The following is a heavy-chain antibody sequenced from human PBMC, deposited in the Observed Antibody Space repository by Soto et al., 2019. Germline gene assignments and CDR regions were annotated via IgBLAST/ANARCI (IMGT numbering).Heavy chain of an antibody. Sequence: GASVKVSCKASGYTFTSYAMHWVRQAPGQRLEWMGWINAGNGNTKYSQKFQGRVTITRDTSASTAYMELSSLRSEDTAVYYCARDSDYDILTGYHGGNFDYWGQGTLVTVSS. J-gene: IGHJ4*02. D-gene: IGHD3-9*01. CDR1: GYTFTSYA. V-gene: IGHV1-3*01. CDR2: INAGNGNT. CDR3: ARDSDYDILTGYHGGNFDY.